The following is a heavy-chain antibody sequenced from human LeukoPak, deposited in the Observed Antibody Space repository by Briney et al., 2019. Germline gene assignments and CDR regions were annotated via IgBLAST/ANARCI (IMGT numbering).Heavy chain of an antibody. Sequence: PSETLSLTCTVSGDSISSSSYYWGWIRQPPGKGLEWIGSIYYSGSTYYNPSLKSRVTISVDTSKNQFSLKLSSVTAADTAVYYCARDSMVAIYDSSPGPWDYWGQGTLVTVSS. D-gene: IGHD3-22*01. J-gene: IGHJ4*02. CDR1: GDSISSSSYY. CDR2: IYYSGST. CDR3: ARDSMVAIYDSSPGPWDY. V-gene: IGHV4-39*07.